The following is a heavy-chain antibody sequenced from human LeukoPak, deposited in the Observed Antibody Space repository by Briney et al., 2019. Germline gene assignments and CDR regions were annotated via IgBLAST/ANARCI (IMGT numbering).Heavy chain of an antibody. CDR2: ISGSGDST. D-gene: IGHD1-14*01. Sequence: GGSLRLSCAASAFTFSNFAMTWVRQAPGKGLEWLSTISGSGDSTNYADSVKGRFTNSRDNAKNTLFLQMSSLRAEDTAVYYYAKDHRDSPGAFDIWGQGTMVTVSS. CDR1: AFTFSNFA. V-gene: IGHV3-23*01. CDR3: AKDHRDSPGAFDI. J-gene: IGHJ3*02.